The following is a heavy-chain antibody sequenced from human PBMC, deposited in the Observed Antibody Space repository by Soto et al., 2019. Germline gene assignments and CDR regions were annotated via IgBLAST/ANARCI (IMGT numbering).Heavy chain of an antibody. Sequence: QQTPGQGLEWMGGIVPMFGTPTYAEKFKGSLAISATRSTSTAYMELTSLRSEDTAVYYCARNGTYDSSLSQYTGMDVWGQGTTVTVS. V-gene: IGHV1-69*06. CDR2: IVPMFGTP. J-gene: IGHJ6*02. CDR3: ARNGTYDSSLSQYTGMDV. D-gene: IGHD3-22*01.